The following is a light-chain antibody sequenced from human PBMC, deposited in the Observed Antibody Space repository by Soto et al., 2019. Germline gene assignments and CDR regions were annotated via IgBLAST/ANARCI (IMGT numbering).Light chain of an antibody. CDR1: QGLSSD. CDR3: QKYNSVPLT. V-gene: IGKV1-27*01. Sequence: DIKMTQSPSSLSASVGARVTITCRASQGLSSDLAWYQQKPGKVPKILIYDASTLQSGVPSRFSGSGSGTDCTLTISSLQPEDVATYYCQKYNSVPLTFGGGTKVDIK. CDR2: DAS. J-gene: IGKJ4*01.